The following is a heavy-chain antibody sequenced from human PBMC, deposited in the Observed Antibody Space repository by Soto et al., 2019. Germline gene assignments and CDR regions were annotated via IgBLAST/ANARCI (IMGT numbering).Heavy chain of an antibody. CDR2: IKQDGSER. J-gene: IGHJ6*04. CDR1: GFTFSSYW. D-gene: IGHD1-26*01. Sequence: EVQLVESGGGLVQPGGSLRLSCAASGFTFSSYWMSWVRQAPGKGLEWVANIKQDGSERYYVDSVKGRFTISRHNAKNTLFVQMNSQRAEGTAVYYCGSDYHGIVGATTAPRLVWGAPHHYGMDVWGKGTTVTVSS. CDR3: GSDYHGIVGATTAPRLVWGAPHHYGMDV. V-gene: IGHV3-7*01.